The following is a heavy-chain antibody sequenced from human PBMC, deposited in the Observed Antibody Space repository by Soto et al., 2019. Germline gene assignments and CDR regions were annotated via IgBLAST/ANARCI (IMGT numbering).Heavy chain of an antibody. V-gene: IGHV4-31*03. CDR3: ARATEKYSGYDWIDY. CDR1: GGSISSGGYY. CDR2: IYYSGST. Sequence: SETLSLTCTVSGGSISSGGYYWSWIRQHPGKGLEWIGYIYYSGSTYYNPSLKSRVTISVDTSKNQSSLKLSSVTAADTAVYYCARATEKYSGYDWIDYWGQGTLVTVSS. D-gene: IGHD5-12*01. J-gene: IGHJ4*02.